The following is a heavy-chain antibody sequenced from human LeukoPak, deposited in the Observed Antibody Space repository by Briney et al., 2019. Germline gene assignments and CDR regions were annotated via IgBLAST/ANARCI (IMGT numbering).Heavy chain of an antibody. CDR1: GGSISSGGYS. D-gene: IGHD3-22*01. CDR2: IYHSGST. Sequence: SQTLSLTCAVSGGSISSGGYSWSWIRQPPGKGLEWIGYIYHSGSTYYNPSLKSRVTISVDRSKNQFSLKLSSVTAADTAVYYCARADSSLGGDAFDIWGQGTMVTVSS. V-gene: IGHV4-30-2*01. J-gene: IGHJ3*02. CDR3: ARADSSLGGDAFDI.